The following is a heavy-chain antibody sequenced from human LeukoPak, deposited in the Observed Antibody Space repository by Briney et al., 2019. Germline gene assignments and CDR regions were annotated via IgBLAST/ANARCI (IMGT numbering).Heavy chain of an antibody. J-gene: IGHJ4*02. Sequence: SETLSLTCAVYGGSFSGYYWSWIRQPPGKGLEWIGEINHSGSTNYNPSLKSRVTISVDTSKNQFSLKLSSVTAADTAVYYCARVPRVVVVPAAMLNYFDYWGQGTLVTVSS. CDR2: INHSGST. CDR3: ARVPRVVVVPAAMLNYFDY. D-gene: IGHD2-2*01. V-gene: IGHV4-34*01. CDR1: GGSFSGYY.